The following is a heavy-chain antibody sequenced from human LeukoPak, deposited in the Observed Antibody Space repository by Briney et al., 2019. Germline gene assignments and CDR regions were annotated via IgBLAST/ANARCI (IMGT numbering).Heavy chain of an antibody. V-gene: IGHV1-46*01. J-gene: IGHJ4*02. CDR2: INPSGGST. D-gene: IGHD3-22*01. Sequence: ASVKVSCKASGYTFTSYYMHWVRQAPGQGLEWMGIINPSGGSTSYAQKFQGRVTMTRDTPTSTVYMELSSLRSEDTAVYYYARANEIITMIVVDVFDYWGQGTLVTVSS. CDR1: GYTFTSYY. CDR3: ARANEIITMIVVDVFDY.